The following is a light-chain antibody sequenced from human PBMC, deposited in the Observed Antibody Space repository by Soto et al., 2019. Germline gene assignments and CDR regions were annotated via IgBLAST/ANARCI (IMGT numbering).Light chain of an antibody. CDR1: QSISSW. J-gene: IGKJ1*01. V-gene: IGKV1-5*01. CDR2: DAS. Sequence: QMTQGPSSLAAXGXXXXXXXXWASQSISSWLACYQQKPGKAPKLLIYDASSLESGVPSRFSGSGSGTEFTLTFSSLQPDDFATYYCQQYNSYSTFGQGTKV. CDR3: QQYNSYST.